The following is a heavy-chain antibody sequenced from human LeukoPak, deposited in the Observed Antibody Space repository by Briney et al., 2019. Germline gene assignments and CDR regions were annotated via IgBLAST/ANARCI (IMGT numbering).Heavy chain of an antibody. J-gene: IGHJ4*02. CDR3: ASAGNPHYFDF. CDR1: GVSISSHY. Sequence: KSSETLSLTCTVSGVSISSHYWSWIRRSPGKRLEWIGNIYYTGSTNYNPSLQSRVAISIDTSKNQFSLTLNSVTAADAAVYYCASAGNPHYFDFWGQGPLVTVSS. CDR2: IYYTGST. V-gene: IGHV4-59*11.